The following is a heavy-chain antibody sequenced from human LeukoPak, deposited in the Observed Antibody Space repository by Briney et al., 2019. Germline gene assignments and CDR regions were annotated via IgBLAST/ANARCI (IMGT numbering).Heavy chain of an antibody. CDR2: IWYDGSNK. CDR3: AKDIFRWTFEN. CDR1: GFTFSSYG. J-gene: IGHJ4*02. Sequence: GRSLRLSCAASGFTFSSYGMHWVRQVPGKGLEWVAVIWYDGSNKYYADSVKGRFTISRDNSKNTLYLQMDSLRADDTAVYYCAKDIFRWTFENWGQGTLVTVSS. D-gene: IGHD2-21*01. V-gene: IGHV3-33*06.